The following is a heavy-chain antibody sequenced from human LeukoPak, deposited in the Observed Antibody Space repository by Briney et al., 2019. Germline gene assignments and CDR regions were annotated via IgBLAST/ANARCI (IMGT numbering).Heavy chain of an antibody. CDR2: IRFDGSNK. Sequence: GGSLRLSCAASGFTFRTYGMHWVRQAPGKGLGWVACIRFDGSNKYYADSVKGRFTISRDNSKNTLYLQMNSLTTDETAVYYCAKDGASEWAAARHFDNWGQGTLVTVSS. J-gene: IGHJ4*02. CDR1: GFTFRTYG. CDR3: AKDGASEWAAARHFDN. V-gene: IGHV3-30*02. D-gene: IGHD6-13*01.